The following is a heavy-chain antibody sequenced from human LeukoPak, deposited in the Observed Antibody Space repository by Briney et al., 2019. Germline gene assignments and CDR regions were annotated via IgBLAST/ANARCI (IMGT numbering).Heavy chain of an antibody. D-gene: IGHD5-24*01. CDR2: IWYDGTQK. CDR3: ARGRNVYNNEFDY. V-gene: IGHV3-33*01. J-gene: IGHJ4*02. CDR1: GFTFGTYG. Sequence: PGGSLRLSCAASGFTFGTYGFHWVRQAPGRGLERVAAIWYDGTQKYYAASVKGRFTISRDNSNNTLYLQMNSLRAEDTAVYYCARGRNVYNNEFDYWGQGTLVTVSS.